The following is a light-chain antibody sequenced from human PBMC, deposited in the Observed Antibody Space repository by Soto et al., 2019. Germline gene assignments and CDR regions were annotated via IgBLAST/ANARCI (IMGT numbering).Light chain of an antibody. CDR2: EVN. J-gene: IGLJ1*01. CDR1: SRDIGGYNY. V-gene: IGLV2-8*01. CDR3: SSYAGSSNV. Sequence: QSVLTQPASVSGSPGQSITISCTGTSRDIGGYNYVSWYQQYPGEAPKLMIYEVNKRPSGVPDRFSGSKSGNTASLTVSGLQAEDEADYYCSSYAGSSNVFGTGTKVTVL.